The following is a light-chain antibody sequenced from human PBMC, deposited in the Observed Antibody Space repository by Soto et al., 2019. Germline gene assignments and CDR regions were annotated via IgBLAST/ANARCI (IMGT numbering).Light chain of an antibody. CDR1: QSVSSSY. CDR3: EQYGSSPT. Sequence: EFVLTQSPGTLSLSPGERATLSCRASQSVSSSYLAWYQQKPGQAPRLLIYGASSRATGIPDRFSGSGSGTDFTLTISRLEPEEFAVYSCEQYGSSPTFGHEIRLEIK. J-gene: IGKJ5*01. CDR2: GAS. V-gene: IGKV3-20*01.